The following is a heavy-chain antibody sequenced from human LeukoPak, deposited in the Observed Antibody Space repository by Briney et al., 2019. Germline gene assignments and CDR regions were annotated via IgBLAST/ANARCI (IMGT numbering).Heavy chain of an antibody. CDR1: GFIFSDYG. CDR2: ISGSGGST. CDR3: AKDSAAWRTPNAFDI. J-gene: IGHJ3*02. D-gene: IGHD6-25*01. Sequence: GGSLRLSCPASGFIFSDYGMQWVRQAPGKGLEWVSAISGSGGSTYYADSVKGRFTISRDNSKNTLYLQMNSLRAEDTAVYYCAKDSAAWRTPNAFDIWGQGTMVTVSS. V-gene: IGHV3-23*01.